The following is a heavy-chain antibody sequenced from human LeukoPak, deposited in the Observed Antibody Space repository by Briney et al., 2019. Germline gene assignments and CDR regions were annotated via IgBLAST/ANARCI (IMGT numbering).Heavy chain of an antibody. CDR2: IYYSGST. CDR1: GGSISSYY. J-gene: IGHJ6*02. CDR3: ARDPVGIAAAGLYYYYGMDV. V-gene: IGHV4-59*01. D-gene: IGHD6-13*01. Sequence: NPSETLSLTCTVSGGSISSYYWSWIRQPPGKGLEWIGYIYYSGSTNYNPSLKSRVTISVDTSKNQFSLKLSSVTAADTAVYYCARDPVGIAAAGLYYYYGMDVWGQGTTVTVSS.